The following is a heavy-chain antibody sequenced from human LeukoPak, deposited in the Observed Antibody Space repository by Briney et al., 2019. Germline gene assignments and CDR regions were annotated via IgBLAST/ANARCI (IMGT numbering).Heavy chain of an antibody. CDR3: ARSNGYGLVDI. CDR1: GGSIGTYY. V-gene: IGHV4-34*01. J-gene: IGHJ3*02. D-gene: IGHD3-10*01. Sequence: PSETLSLTCTVSGGSIGTYYWSWIRQPPGKGLEWIGEINHSGSTNYNPSLKSRVTISVDTSKNHFSLTLTSVTAADTAVYYCARSNGYGLVDIWGQGTMVTVSS. CDR2: INHSGST.